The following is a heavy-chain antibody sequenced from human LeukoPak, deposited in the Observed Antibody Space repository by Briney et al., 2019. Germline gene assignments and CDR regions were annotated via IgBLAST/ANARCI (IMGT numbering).Heavy chain of an antibody. CDR2: MNPNSGNT. J-gene: IGHJ4*02. CDR3: ARGKSGSSGWYSFFDY. V-gene: IGHV1-8*03. Sequence: GASVKVSCKASGYTFTGYYMHWVRQATGQGLEWMGWMNPNSGNTGYAQKFQGRVTITRNTSISTAYMELSSLRSEDTAVYYCARGKSGSSGWYSFFDYGGQGTLGTVSS. CDR1: GYTFTGYY. D-gene: IGHD6-19*01.